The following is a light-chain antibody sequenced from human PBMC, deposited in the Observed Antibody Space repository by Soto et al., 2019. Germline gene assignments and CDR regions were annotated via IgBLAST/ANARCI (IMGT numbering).Light chain of an antibody. CDR1: SSDVGGYNY. V-gene: IGLV2-8*01. CDR2: EVS. CDR3: TSYAGDTSLGV. J-gene: IGLJ3*02. Sequence: QSALTQPPSASGSPGQSVTISCTGNSSDVGGYNYVSWYQQHPGKAPKLMIYEVSKRPSGVPDRFSGSKSGNTASLTVSGLQAEDEADYYCTSYAGDTSLGVLGGGTKLTVL.